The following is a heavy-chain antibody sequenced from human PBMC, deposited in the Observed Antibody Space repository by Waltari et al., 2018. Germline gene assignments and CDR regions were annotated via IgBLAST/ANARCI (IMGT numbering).Heavy chain of an antibody. CDR3: ARGDYGSGSLSFEYFQH. Sequence: QVQLVQSGAEVKKPGASVKVSCKASGYTFTSYDINWVRQATGQGLEWMGWMNPNSGNTGYAQKFQGRVTITRNTSISTAYRELSSLRSEDTAVYYCARGDYGSGSLSFEYFQHWGQGTLVTVSS. J-gene: IGHJ1*01. D-gene: IGHD3-10*01. CDR1: GYTFTSYD. CDR2: MNPNSGNT. V-gene: IGHV1-8*03.